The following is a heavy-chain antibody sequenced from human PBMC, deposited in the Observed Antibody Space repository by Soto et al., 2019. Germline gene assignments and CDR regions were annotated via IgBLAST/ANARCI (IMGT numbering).Heavy chain of an antibody. CDR3: ARDPRYSSSWYNGQTDYYYYGMDV. CDR2: INSDGSST. Sequence: GGSLRLSCAASGFTFSSYWMHWVRQAPGKGLVWVSRINSDGSSTSYADSVKGRFTIPRDNAKNTLYLQMNSLRAEDTAVYYCARDPRYSSSWYNGQTDYYYYGMDVWGQGTTVTVSS. J-gene: IGHJ6*02. CDR1: GFTFSSYW. D-gene: IGHD6-13*01. V-gene: IGHV3-74*01.